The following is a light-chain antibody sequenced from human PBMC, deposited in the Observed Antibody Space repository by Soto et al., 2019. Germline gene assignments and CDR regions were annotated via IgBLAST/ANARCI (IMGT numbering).Light chain of an antibody. CDR2: DNN. J-gene: IGLJ1*01. CDR1: SSNIGNNF. Sequence: QSALTQPPSVSAAPGRMVTISCSGSSSNIGNNFVSWYQQLPGTAPKLLIYDNNKRPSGIPDRFSGSKSGTSATLGITGLQTGGEADYYCGTWDNSLSAFVFRAGTKVT. V-gene: IGLV1-51*01. CDR3: GTWDNSLSAFV.